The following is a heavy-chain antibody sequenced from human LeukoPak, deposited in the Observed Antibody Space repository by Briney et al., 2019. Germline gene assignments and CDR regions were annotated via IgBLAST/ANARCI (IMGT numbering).Heavy chain of an antibody. CDR2: MNPNSGNT. CDR3: ARVLSRRGYSYGTYGY. J-gene: IGHJ4*02. CDR1: GYTFTSYD. D-gene: IGHD5-18*01. Sequence: GASVKVSCKASGYTFTSYDINWVRQATGQGLEWMGWMNPNSGNTGYAQKFQGRVTITRNTSISTAYMELSSLRSEDTAVYYCARVLSRRGYSYGTYGYWGQGTLVTVSS. V-gene: IGHV1-8*03.